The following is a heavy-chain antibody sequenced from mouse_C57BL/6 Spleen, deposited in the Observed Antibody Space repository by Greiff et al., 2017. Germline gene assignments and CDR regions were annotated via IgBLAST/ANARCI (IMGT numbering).Heavy chain of an antibody. CDR2: IDPSDSGT. CDR1: GYTFTSYW. Sequence: VQLQQPGAELVRPGSSVKLSCKASGYTFTSYWMHWVKQRPIQGLEWIGNIDPSDSGTHYNQKFKDKATLTVDKSSSTAYMQLSSLTSEDSAVYYCARGGYYGSSPWFAYWGQGTLVTVSA. V-gene: IGHV1-52*01. D-gene: IGHD1-1*01. CDR3: ARGGYYGSSPWFAY. J-gene: IGHJ3*01.